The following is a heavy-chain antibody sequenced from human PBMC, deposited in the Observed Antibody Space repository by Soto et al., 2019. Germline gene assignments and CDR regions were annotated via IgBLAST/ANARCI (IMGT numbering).Heavy chain of an antibody. CDR1: GYTFTSYG. CDR3: GRGSDILIDSNLFKF. D-gene: IGHD3-9*01. V-gene: IGHV1-18*01. Sequence: ASVKVSCKASGYTFTSYGISWVRQAPGQGLEWMGWISAYNGNTNYAQKLQGRVTMTTDTSTSTAYMELRSLRSDDTAVYYWGRGSDILIDSNLFKFWGKGTMVTVS. CDR2: ISAYNGNT. J-gene: IGHJ3*01.